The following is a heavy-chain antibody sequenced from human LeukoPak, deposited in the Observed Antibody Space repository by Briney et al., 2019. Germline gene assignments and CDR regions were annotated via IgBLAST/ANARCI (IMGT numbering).Heavy chain of an antibody. Sequence: GALRLSCAASGFTFSSYAMSWVRQAPGKGLEWVSAISGSGGSTYYADSVKGRFTISRDNSKNTLYLQMNSLRAEDTAVYYCAKDSPIVVVPAAAYYFDYWGQGTLVTVSS. V-gene: IGHV3-23*01. D-gene: IGHD2-2*01. CDR2: ISGSGGST. CDR1: GFTFSSYA. CDR3: AKDSPIVVVPAAAYYFDY. J-gene: IGHJ4*02.